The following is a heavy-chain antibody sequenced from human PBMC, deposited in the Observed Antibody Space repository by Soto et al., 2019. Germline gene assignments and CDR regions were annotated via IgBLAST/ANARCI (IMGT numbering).Heavy chain of an antibody. CDR2: IYHSGST. D-gene: IGHD3-10*01. CDR1: GGSISSGGYS. Sequence: SETLSLTCAVSGGSISSGGYSWSWIRQPPGKGLEWIGYIYHSGSTYYNPSLKSRVTISVDTSKNQFSLKLSSVTAADTAVYYCARVDNSGTRPPYFDYWGQGTLVTVSS. CDR3: ARVDNSGTRPPYFDY. V-gene: IGHV4-30-2*01. J-gene: IGHJ4*02.